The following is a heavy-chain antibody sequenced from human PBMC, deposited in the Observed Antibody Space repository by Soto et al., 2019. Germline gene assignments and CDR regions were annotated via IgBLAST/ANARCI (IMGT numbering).Heavy chain of an antibody. V-gene: IGHV3-11*06. CDR1: GFIFRDFY. CDR2: ISSSSSST. D-gene: IGHD3-3*01. CDR3: ARDRGGGSIFGGHYGMDV. Sequence: GGSLRLYCAASGFIFRDFYTSGIRQVPGQGLEWLSKISSSSSSTDYADSVKGRFTISRDNAKNSLYLQMSSLRAEDTAVYYCARDRGGGSIFGGHYGMDVWGQGTTVTVSS. J-gene: IGHJ6*02.